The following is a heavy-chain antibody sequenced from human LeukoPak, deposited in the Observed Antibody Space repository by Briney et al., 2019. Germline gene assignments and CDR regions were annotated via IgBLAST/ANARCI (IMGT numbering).Heavy chain of an antibody. CDR1: GFTFSSYE. J-gene: IGHJ3*02. CDR3: AKSVMIETTTRAFDI. V-gene: IGHV3-48*03. D-gene: IGHD2-15*01. CDR2: ISSSGSTI. Sequence: GGSPRLSCAASGFTFSSYEMNWVRQAPGKGLEWVSYISSSGSTIYYADSMKGRFTISRDNAKYSLYLQMNSLTPEDTAVYFCAKSVMIETTTRAFDIWGRGTMVTVSS.